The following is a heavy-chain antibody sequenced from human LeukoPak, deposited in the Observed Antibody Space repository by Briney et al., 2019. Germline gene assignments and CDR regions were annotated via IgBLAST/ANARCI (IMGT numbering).Heavy chain of an antibody. D-gene: IGHD3-22*01. CDR1: GYSFTGYY. CDR3: ARAVVDSSAYYVGY. J-gene: IGHJ4*02. CDR2: INPNSGDT. V-gene: IGHV1-2*02. Sequence: ASVKVSCKASGYSFTGYYIHWVRQAPGQGLEWMAWINPNSGDTNFAQKFQGRVTMTTDTSTSTAYMELRSLRSDDTAVYYCARAVVDSSAYYVGYWGQGTLVTVSS.